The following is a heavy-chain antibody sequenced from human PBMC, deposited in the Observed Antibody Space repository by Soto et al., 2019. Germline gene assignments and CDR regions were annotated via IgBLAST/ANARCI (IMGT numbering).Heavy chain of an antibody. CDR1: GYPFTHYG. J-gene: IGHJ5*02. CDR2: ISAFNGNT. Sequence: GASVKVSCKSSGYPFTHYGITWVRQAPGQGLEWMGWISAFNGNTNYGQKLQGRVTITTDTSTSTAYMELRSLRSEDTAVYYCARDPQNLRFLEWSPGWFDPWGQGTLVTVSS. CDR3: ARDPQNLRFLEWSPGWFDP. D-gene: IGHD3-3*01. V-gene: IGHV1-18*01.